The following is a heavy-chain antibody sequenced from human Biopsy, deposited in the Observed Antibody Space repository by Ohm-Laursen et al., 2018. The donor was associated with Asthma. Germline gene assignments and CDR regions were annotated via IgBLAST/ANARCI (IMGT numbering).Heavy chain of an antibody. D-gene: IGHD3-3*02. CDR2: IKHDGSEK. V-gene: IGHV3-7*01. CDR3: ARTFHFWSPYHAEHYQL. J-gene: IGHJ1*01. CDR1: GFTFGDYW. Sequence: LRLSCTASGFTFGDYWMSWVRQVPGKGLEWVANIKHDGSEKNHVDSLKGRFTISRDNAKNSLYLQMDSLRAEDTAVYYCARTFHFWSPYHAEHYQLWGQGTLVTVSS.